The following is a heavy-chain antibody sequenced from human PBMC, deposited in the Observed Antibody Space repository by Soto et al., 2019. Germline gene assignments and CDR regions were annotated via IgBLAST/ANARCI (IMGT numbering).Heavy chain of an antibody. CDR1: GGSISSGGYY. D-gene: IGHD3-10*01. V-gene: IGHV4-31*03. CDR3: ARVIEFEDYFDY. J-gene: IGHJ4*02. CDR2: IYYSGST. Sequence: SETLSLTCTVSGGSISSGGYYWIWIRQHPGKGLEWIGYIYYSGSTYYNPSLKSRVTISVDTSKNQFSLKLSSVTAADTAVYYCARVIEFEDYFDYWGQGTLVTVSS.